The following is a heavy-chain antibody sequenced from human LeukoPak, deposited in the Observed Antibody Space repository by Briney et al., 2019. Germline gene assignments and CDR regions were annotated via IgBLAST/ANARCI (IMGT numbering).Heavy chain of an antibody. CDR3: TTESAGGPRY. Sequence: PAGSLTLSCAASGFTFSNAWMSWVRQSPGKGLQWVGRIKSKTDEGTTDYAAPVKGRFTISRDDSKNTLYLQMNSLKTEDTAVYYCTTESAGGPRYWGQGTLVTVSS. CDR2: IKSKTDEGTT. CDR1: GFTFSNAW. J-gene: IGHJ4*02. V-gene: IGHV3-15*01. D-gene: IGHD6-13*01.